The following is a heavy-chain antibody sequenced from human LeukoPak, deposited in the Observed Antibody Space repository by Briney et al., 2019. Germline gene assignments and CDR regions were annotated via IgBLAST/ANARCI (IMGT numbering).Heavy chain of an antibody. CDR3: AKLRRGSGYYYYGMDV. Sequence: PGRSLRLSCAASGFTFSSYAMSWVRQAPGKGLEWVSAISGSGGSTYYADSVKGRFTISRDNSKNTLYLRMNSLRAEDTAVYYCAKLRRGSGYYYYGMDVWGQGTTVTVSS. CDR2: ISGSGGST. J-gene: IGHJ6*02. CDR1: GFTFSSYA. D-gene: IGHD3-10*01. V-gene: IGHV3-23*01.